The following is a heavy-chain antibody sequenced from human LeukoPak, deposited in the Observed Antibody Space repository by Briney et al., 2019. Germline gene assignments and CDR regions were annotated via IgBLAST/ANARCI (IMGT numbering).Heavy chain of an antibody. D-gene: IGHD6-13*01. CDR2: IDTSGST. CDR1: GGSISSRNYF. V-gene: IGHV4-61*09. J-gene: IGHJ5*02. Sequence: PSQTLSLTCTVSGGSISSRNYFWTWIRQPAGKGPEWIGHIDTSGSTKYNPSLKTRVTISVDTSKKQFSLKLSSVTAADTAVYYCARHSGVLAAAGTWGQGTLVTVSS. CDR3: ARHSGVLAAAGT.